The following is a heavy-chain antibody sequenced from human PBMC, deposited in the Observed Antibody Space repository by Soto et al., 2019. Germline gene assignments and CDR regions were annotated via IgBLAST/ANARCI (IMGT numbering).Heavy chain of an antibody. D-gene: IGHD7-27*01. V-gene: IGHV1-8*02. Sequence: GASVKVSCKASGGTFSSYTISWVRQAPGQGLEWMGWMNPNSGDTGYAQKFQGRVTMTRNTAISTAYLELSSLRFEDTAIYSCARAPRNWGFDLRGKGTLVTVPS. CDR2: MNPNSGDT. CDR3: ARAPRNWGFDL. CDR1: GGTFSSYT. J-gene: IGHJ4*02.